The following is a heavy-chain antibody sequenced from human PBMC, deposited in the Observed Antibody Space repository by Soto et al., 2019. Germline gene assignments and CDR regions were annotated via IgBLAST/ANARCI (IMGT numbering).Heavy chain of an antibody. CDR2: INHSGST. V-gene: IGHV4-34*01. CDR3: ASEDTAMDRWDYYGMDV. Sequence: SETLSLTCAVYGGSFSGYYWSWIRQPPGKGLEWIGEINHSGSTNYNPSLKSRVTISVDTSKNQFSLKLSSVTAADTAVYYCASEDTAMDRWDYYGMDVWGQGTTVTVSS. D-gene: IGHD5-18*01. CDR1: GGSFSGYY. J-gene: IGHJ6*02.